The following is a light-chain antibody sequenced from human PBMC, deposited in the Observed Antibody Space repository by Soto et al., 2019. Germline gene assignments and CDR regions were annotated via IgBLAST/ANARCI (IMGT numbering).Light chain of an antibody. CDR2: GAS. CDR3: QQYSFYNT. CDR1: QSIGDR. V-gene: IGKV1-5*03. J-gene: IGKJ2*01. Sequence: DIQMTQSPSTLSASVGDRVTITCRASQSIGDRLAWYQQKPVKAPNLLIFGASTLESGVPSRFICSGSGTDFILTITSLQPDDGATYYCQQYSFYNTFGQGTKLEIK.